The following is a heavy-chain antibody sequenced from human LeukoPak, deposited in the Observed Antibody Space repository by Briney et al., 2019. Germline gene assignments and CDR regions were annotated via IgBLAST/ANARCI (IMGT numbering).Heavy chain of an antibody. CDR3: ARTPSLIAAAGTGFDY. CDR2: ISYDGSNK. J-gene: IGHJ4*02. D-gene: IGHD6-13*01. Sequence: PGGSLRLFCAASGFTFSSYAMQWVRQAPGKGLEWVAVISYDGSNKYYADSVKGRFTISRDNSKNTLYLQMNSLRAEDTAVYYCARTPSLIAAAGTGFDYWGQGTLATVSS. CDR1: GFTFSSYA. V-gene: IGHV3-30-3*01.